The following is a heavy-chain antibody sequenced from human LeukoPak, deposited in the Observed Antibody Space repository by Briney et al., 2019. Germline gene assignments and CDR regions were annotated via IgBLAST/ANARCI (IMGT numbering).Heavy chain of an antibody. Sequence: GRSLRLSCAASGFTFSNYGIHWVRQAPGKGLEWVAVIWYDENNKYYSDSVKGRFTISRDNSKNTLYLQMSSLRAEDTGVYYCARDSACDYGDYAVDYWGQGTLVTVSS. V-gene: IGHV3-33*01. J-gene: IGHJ4*02. CDR2: IWYDENNK. CDR3: ARDSACDYGDYAVDY. D-gene: IGHD4-17*01. CDR1: GFTFSNYG.